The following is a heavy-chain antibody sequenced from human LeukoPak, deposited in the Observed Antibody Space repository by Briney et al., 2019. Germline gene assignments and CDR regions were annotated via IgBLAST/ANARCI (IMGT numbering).Heavy chain of an antibody. CDR2: IYPGDSDT. CDR3: ARCMQPAETPNWFDP. CDR1: GYSFTSYW. D-gene: IGHD6-13*01. J-gene: IGHJ5*02. V-gene: IGHV5-51*01. Sequence: GESLQISCKGAGYSFTSYWIGWVLQLPGEGVQWMGIIYPGDSDTRYSPSIQGQVTISADKSINTAYLQWSSLKASDTAMYFCARCMQPAETPNWFDPWGQGTLVTVSS.